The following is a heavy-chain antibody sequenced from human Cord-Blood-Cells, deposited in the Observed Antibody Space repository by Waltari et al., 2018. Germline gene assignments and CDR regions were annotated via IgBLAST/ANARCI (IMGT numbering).Heavy chain of an antibody. CDR1: GFTFSSYA. CDR3: AREPYSSSWYSDY. CDR2: ISYDGSNK. Sequence: QVQLVASGGGVVQPGRSLRLPCAASGFTFSSYAMHWVRQAPGKGLEWVAVISYDGSNKYYADSVKGRFTISRDNSKNTLYLQMNSLRAEDTAVYYCAREPYSSSWYSDYWGQGTLVTVSS. V-gene: IGHV3-30-3*01. D-gene: IGHD6-13*01. J-gene: IGHJ4*02.